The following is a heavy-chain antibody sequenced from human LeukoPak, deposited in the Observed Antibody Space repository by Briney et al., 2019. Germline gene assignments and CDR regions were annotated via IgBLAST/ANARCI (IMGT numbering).Heavy chain of an antibody. Sequence: GGSLRLSCAASGFTFSSYGMHWVRQAPGKGLEWVSSLSTTSTYIYYADYADSVKGRFTISRDNSKNTLYLQMNSLRAEDTAVYYCAELGITMIGGVWGKGTTVTISS. CDR2: LSTTSTYI. CDR1: GFTFSSYG. D-gene: IGHD3-10*02. J-gene: IGHJ6*04. V-gene: IGHV3-21*01. CDR3: AELGITMIGGV.